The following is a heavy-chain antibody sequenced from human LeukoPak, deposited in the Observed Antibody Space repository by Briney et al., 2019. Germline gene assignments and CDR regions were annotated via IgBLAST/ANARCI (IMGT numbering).Heavy chain of an antibody. CDR3: PSKKVGAHRVIDY. Sequence: SETLSLTCTVSSGSITSSTYYWGWIRQPPGKGLEWIGSIYYSGSNYFSGSTYYNPSLKSRVSISIDTSKNQFSLKVNFVNAADRAVNCCPSKKVGAHRVIDYWGQGTLVTVSS. V-gene: IGHV4-39*01. CDR1: SGSITSSTYY. CDR2: IYYSGSNYFSGST. J-gene: IGHJ4*02. D-gene: IGHD1-26*01.